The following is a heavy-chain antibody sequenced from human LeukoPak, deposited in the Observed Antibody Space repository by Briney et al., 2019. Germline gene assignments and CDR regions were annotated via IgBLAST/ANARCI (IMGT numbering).Heavy chain of an antibody. J-gene: IGHJ4*02. CDR3: ASYYYDSSGHDY. D-gene: IGHD3-22*01. CDR2: IIPIIGTA. V-gene: IGHV1-69*01. CDR1: GGTFSSYA. Sequence: ASLWLSCTVSGGTFSSYAISWVRQAPGHRQGWMGGIIPIIGTANYAQKFQGRVTITADESTSTAYMELSSLRSEDTAVYYCASYYYDSSGHDYWGQGTLVTVSS.